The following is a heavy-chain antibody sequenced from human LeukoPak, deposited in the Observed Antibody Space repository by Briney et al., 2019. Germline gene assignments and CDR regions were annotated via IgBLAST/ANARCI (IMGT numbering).Heavy chain of an antibody. Sequence: SETLSLTCTVSGGSISAYYWSWIRQPPGKGLEWIGYIYNSGSANYNPSLKSRVTISVDTSKNQFSLKLSSVTAADTAVYYCARRGSFNWFDPWGQGTLVTVSS. CDR3: ARRGSFNWFDP. CDR1: GGSISAYY. D-gene: IGHD3-10*01. V-gene: IGHV4-59*01. J-gene: IGHJ5*02. CDR2: IYNSGSA.